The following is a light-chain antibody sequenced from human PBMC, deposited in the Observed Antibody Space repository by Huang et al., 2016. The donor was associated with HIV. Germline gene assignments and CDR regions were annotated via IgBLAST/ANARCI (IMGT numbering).Light chain of an antibody. CDR3: QQYNKWPPLT. Sequence: EIVMTQSPATLSVSPGERATLSCRASQSVDSNLAWYQQRRGQAPRLLIYGASTRATGSPARFSGSGSGTECTLTISSLQSEDVAVYVCQQYNKWPPLTFGQGTKVEMK. CDR2: GAS. J-gene: IGKJ1*01. V-gene: IGKV3-15*01. CDR1: QSVDSN.